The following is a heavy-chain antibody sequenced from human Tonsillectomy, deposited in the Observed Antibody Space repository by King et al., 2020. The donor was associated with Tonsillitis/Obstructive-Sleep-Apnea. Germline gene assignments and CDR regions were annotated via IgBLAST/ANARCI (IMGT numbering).Heavy chain of an antibody. J-gene: IGHJ6*03. CDR2: IYYSGST. CDR1: GGSISSYY. CDR3: ASLTRGSGWYVYYYYYMDV. Sequence: VQLQESGPGLVKPSETLSLTCTVSGGSISSYYWSWIRQPPGKGLEWIGYIYYSGSTNYNPSLKSRVTISVDTSKNQFSLKLSSATAADTAVYYCASLTRGSGWYVYYYYYMDVWGKGTTVTVSS. D-gene: IGHD6-19*01. V-gene: IGHV4-59*08.